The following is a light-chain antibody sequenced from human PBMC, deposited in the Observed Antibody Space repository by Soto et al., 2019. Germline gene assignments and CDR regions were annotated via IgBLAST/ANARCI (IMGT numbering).Light chain of an antibody. CDR2: EVS. CDR1: SSDVGGYNY. V-gene: IGLV2-8*01. CDR3: NSYAGNNWV. Sequence: QSVLTQPPSASGSPGQSVTISCTGTSSDVGGYNYVSWYQHHPGKGPKLMIYEVSKRPSGVPDRFSGSKSGNTASLTVSGLQAEDEADYYCNSYAGNNWVFGGGTKFTVL. J-gene: IGLJ3*02.